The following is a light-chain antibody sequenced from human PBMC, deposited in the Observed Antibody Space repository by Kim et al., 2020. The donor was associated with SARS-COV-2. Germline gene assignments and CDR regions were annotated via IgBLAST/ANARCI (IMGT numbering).Light chain of an antibody. CDR2: QDT. V-gene: IGLV3-1*01. CDR3: QAWDSSTSVV. J-gene: IGLJ2*01. Sequence: SYELTQPSSVSVSPGQTASITCSGDKLGDKYACWYQQKSGQSPVLVIHQDTKRPSGIPERFSGSNSGNTATLTISGTQAMDEADYYCQAWDSSTSVVFGG. CDR1: KLGDKY.